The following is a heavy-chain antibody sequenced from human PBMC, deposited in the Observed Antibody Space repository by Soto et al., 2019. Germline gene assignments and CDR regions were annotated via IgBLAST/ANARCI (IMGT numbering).Heavy chain of an antibody. CDR3: ARAGVATIYPGNNWFDP. Sequence: QVQLQESGPGLVKPSQTLSLTCTVSGGSISSGDYYWSWIHQPPGKGLEWIGYIYYSGSTYYNPSLKSRVTISVATSKNQFSLNLSSVTAADTAMYYCARAGVATIYPGNNWFDPWGQGTLVTVSS. V-gene: IGHV4-30-4*01. CDR1: GGSISSGDYY. D-gene: IGHD5-12*01. CDR2: IYYSGST. J-gene: IGHJ5*02.